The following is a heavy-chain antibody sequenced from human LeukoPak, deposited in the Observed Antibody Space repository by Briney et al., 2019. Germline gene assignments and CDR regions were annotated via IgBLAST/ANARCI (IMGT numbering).Heavy chain of an antibody. CDR1: GYTFTSYG. V-gene: IGHV1-18*01. Sequence: ASVKVSCKASGYTFTSYGISWVRQAPGQGLEWMGWISAYNGNTNYAQKLQGRVTMTTDTSTSTAYMELRSLRSEDTAVYYCATELRWELLRELLGWGQGTLVTVSS. CDR2: ISAYNGNT. D-gene: IGHD1-26*01. J-gene: IGHJ4*02. CDR3: ATELRWELLRELLG.